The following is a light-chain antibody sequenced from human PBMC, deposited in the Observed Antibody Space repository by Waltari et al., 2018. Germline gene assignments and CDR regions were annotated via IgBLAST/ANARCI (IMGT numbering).Light chain of an antibody. CDR1: VGISNW. CDR2: GAS. Sequence: IQMTQSPSSVSASVGASVAISCRASVGISNWLAWYQQQPGKAPSILIYGASTVQSGTPARFTGSGSGTDFILTINGLQPEDFGTYYCQQTEGFPWTFGQGTKVEFK. V-gene: IGKV1-12*01. CDR3: QQTEGFPWT. J-gene: IGKJ1*01.